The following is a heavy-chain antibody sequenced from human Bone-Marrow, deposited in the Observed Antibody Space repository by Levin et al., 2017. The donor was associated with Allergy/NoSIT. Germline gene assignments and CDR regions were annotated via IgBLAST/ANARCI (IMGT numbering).Heavy chain of an antibody. CDR3: ARGGDFWSGSSDYYYYYGMDV. CDR1: GYTFTGYY. CDR2: INPNSGGT. J-gene: IGHJ6*02. Sequence: ASVKVSCKASGYTFTGYYMHWVRQAPGQGLEWMGWINPNSGGTNYAQKFQGRVTMTRDTSISTAYMELSRLRSDDTAVYYCARGGDFWSGSSDYYYYYGMDVWGQGTTVTVSS. D-gene: IGHD3-3*01. V-gene: IGHV1-2*02.